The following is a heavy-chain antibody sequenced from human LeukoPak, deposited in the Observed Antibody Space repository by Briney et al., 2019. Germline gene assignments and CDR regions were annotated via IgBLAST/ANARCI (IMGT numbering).Heavy chain of an antibody. V-gene: IGHV3-33*01. CDR1: GFTFTSYG. D-gene: IGHD6-19*01. CDR3: ARYGYSSGWYDY. CDR2: IWYDGSNE. Sequence: GGSLRLSCAASGFTFTSYGFHWVRQPPGKGLEWVALIWYDGSNEYYVESVKGRFTISRDNSKNTLYLQMNSLRAEDTAVYYCARYGYSSGWYDYWGQGTLVTVSS. J-gene: IGHJ4*02.